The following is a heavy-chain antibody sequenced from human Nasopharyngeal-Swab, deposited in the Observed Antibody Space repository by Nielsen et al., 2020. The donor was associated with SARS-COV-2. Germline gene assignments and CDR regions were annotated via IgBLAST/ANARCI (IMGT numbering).Heavy chain of an antibody. CDR1: GGPISSSSYY. Sequence: SETLSLTCTVSGGPISSSSYYWGWIRQPPGKGLEWIGSIYYSGSTYYNPSLKSRVTISVDTSKNQFSLKLSSVTAADTAVYYCARGEKTGTSPFDYWGQGTLVTVS. D-gene: IGHD1-7*01. J-gene: IGHJ4*02. CDR2: IYYSGST. V-gene: IGHV4-39*07. CDR3: ARGEKTGTSPFDY.